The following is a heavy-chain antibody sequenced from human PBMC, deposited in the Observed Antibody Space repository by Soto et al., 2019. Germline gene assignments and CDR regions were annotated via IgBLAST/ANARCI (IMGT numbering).Heavy chain of an antibody. J-gene: IGHJ6*02. Sequence: ASVKVSCKASGYSFTDYHIHWVRQAPVQVLEWLVRINPKSGGTSTAQKFQGWVTMTTDTSISTASMELTRLKSDDTAIYYCARGDSTDCSNGVCSLFDNHDMDVWG. V-gene: IGHV1-2*04. D-gene: IGHD2-8*01. CDR1: GYSFTDYH. CDR3: ARGDSTDCSNGVCSLFDNHDMDV. CDR2: INPKSGGT.